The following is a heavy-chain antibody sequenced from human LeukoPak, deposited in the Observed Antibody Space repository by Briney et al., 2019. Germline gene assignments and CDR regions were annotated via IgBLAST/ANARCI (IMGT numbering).Heavy chain of an antibody. D-gene: IGHD4-23*01. CDR3: ARLDGMVVTPFDY. CDR1: GFTFSSYS. CDR2: ISSSSSYI. V-gene: IGHV3-21*01. Sequence: GGSLRLSCAASGFTFSSYSMNWVRQAPGKGLEWVSFISSSSSYIYYADSVKGRFTISRDNAKNSLYLQMSSLRAEDTAVYYCARLDGMVVTPFDYWGQGTLVTVSS. J-gene: IGHJ4*02.